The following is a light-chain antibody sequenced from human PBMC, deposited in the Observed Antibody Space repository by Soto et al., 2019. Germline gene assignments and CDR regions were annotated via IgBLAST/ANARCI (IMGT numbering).Light chain of an antibody. V-gene: IGKV3-20*01. CDR2: GAS. J-gene: IGKJ5*01. CDR3: QQYGSSPIT. CDR1: QSVSSSY. Sequence: EIVLTQSPGTLSLSPGERATLSCRASQSVSSSYLAWYQQKPGQAPRLLIYGASSRATGIPDRLSGSGSGTDFTLTISRLEPEDFAVYYCQQYGSSPITFGQATRLDIK.